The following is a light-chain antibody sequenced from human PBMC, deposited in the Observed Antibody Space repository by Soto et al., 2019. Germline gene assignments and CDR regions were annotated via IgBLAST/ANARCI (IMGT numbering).Light chain of an antibody. Sequence: IQLTQSPSSLSASVGDRVTITCRASQGISSYLAWYQQKPGKAPKLLIYTASTLQSGVPSRFSGSGYGTDFTLTINSLQPEDFATYYCQQLNSYPYTFGQGTKLEIK. CDR1: QGISSY. V-gene: IGKV1-9*01. CDR3: QQLNSYPYT. J-gene: IGKJ2*01. CDR2: TAS.